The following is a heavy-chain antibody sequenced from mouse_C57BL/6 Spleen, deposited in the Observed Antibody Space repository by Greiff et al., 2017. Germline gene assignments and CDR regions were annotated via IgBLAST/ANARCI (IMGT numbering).Heavy chain of an antibody. Sequence: VQLQQSGPELVKPGASVKISCKASGYAFSSSWMNWVKQRPGKGLEWIGRIYPGDGDTNYNGKFKGKATLTADKSSSTACMQLSSLTSEDAAVYFCERTYCSSCYAMDYWGQGTSVTVSS. CDR1: GYAFSSSW. V-gene: IGHV1-82*01. CDR3: ERTYCSSCYAMDY. D-gene: IGHD1-1*01. J-gene: IGHJ4*01. CDR2: IYPGDGDT.